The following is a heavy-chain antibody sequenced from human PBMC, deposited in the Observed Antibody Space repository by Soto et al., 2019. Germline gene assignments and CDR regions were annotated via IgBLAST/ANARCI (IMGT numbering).Heavy chain of an antibody. V-gene: IGHV1-69*02. CDR1: GGSFGSNS. CDR2: IIPILDMT. J-gene: IGHJ3*02. Sequence: QVQLVQSGAEVKKPGSSVKVSCKASGGSFGSNSITWVRQAPGQGLEWMGRIIPILDMTNYPQKFQDRVKITADKSTSTVYMDLSSLTSEDTAIYYCSVGEDVDYRYPRNDGFAIWCQGTKVTVSS. D-gene: IGHD3-16*02. CDR3: SVGEDVDYRYPRNDGFAI.